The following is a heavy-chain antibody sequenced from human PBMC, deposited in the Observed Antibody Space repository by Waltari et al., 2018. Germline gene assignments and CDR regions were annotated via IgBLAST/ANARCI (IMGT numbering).Heavy chain of an antibody. D-gene: IGHD1-26*01. CDR3: TRGSGSYRYYFDY. V-gene: IGHV1-46*01. CDR2: INPSGGST. J-gene: IGHJ4*02. CDR1: GYTLTSHY. Sequence: QVQLVQSGAEVKKPGGSVKVSCKASGYTLTSHYMHWVRQAPGQGLEWMGIINPSGGSTIYAQKFQGRVTMTRDTSTSTVYMELSSLRSEDTAVYYCTRGSGSYRYYFDYWGQGTLVTVSS.